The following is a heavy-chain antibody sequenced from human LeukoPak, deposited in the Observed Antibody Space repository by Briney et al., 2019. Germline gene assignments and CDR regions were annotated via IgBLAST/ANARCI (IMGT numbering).Heavy chain of an antibody. Sequence: ASVKVSCKASGYTFTSYGISWVRQAPGQGLEWMGWISAYNGNTNYAQKLQGRVTMTTDTSTSTAYMELRSLRSDDTAVYYCARDTKPKGGSTEYQHWGQGTLVTVSS. CDR3: ARDTKPKGGSTEYQH. J-gene: IGHJ1*01. D-gene: IGHD2-8*01. V-gene: IGHV1-18*01. CDR1: GYTFTSYG. CDR2: ISAYNGNT.